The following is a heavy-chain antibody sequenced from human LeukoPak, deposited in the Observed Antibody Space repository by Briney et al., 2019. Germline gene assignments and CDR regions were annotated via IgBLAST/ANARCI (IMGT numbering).Heavy chain of an antibody. CDR1: GFTFSRYG. CDR2: ISYDGKDK. D-gene: IGHD5-18*01. CDR3: AKDRDTYGSIYYFDD. Sequence: PGGSLRLSCAASGFTFSRYGMHWVRQAPGKGLEWVAVISYDGKDKHYADSVKGRFTISRDNSKNTLYLQMNSLRAEGTAVYYCAKDRDTYGSIYYFDDWGQGTLVTVSS. V-gene: IGHV3-30*18. J-gene: IGHJ4*02.